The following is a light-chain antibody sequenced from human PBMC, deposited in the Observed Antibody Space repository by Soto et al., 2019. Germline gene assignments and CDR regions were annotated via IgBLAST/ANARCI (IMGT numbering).Light chain of an antibody. CDR1: QSVDRY. CDR3: QQYKDYTWT. J-gene: IGKJ1*01. CDR2: DAS. Sequence: DIQMTQSPSTLSASVGDRVSMTCRASQSVDRYLAWYQQKPGKAPHLLIYDASSLKSGVPSRFSGSGSGTEFTLTISSLQPDDFTTFYCQQYKDYTWTFGQGTKVDIK. V-gene: IGKV1-5*01.